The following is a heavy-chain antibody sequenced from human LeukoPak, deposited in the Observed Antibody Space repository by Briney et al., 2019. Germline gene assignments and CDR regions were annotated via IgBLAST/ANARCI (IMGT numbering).Heavy chain of an antibody. CDR3: ARGGYYDSRGHYEGLGY. CDR2: INPNSGGT. J-gene: IGHJ4*02. Sequence: ASVKVSCKASEYTFTGYYMHWVRQAPGQGLEWMGWINPNSGGTNYAQKFQGRVTMTRDTSISTAYMELSSLRSDDTAVYYCARGGYYDSRGHYEGLGYWGQGTLVTVSS. CDR1: EYTFTGYY. V-gene: IGHV1-2*02. D-gene: IGHD3-22*01.